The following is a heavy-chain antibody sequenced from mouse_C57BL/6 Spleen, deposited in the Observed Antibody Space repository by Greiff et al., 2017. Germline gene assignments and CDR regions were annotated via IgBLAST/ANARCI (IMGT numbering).Heavy chain of an antibody. CDR2: FDPEDGEP. CDR1: GFNIKDSY. D-gene: IGHD2-14*01. J-gene: IGHJ4*01. CDR3: GGYDGYAMDY. Sequence: EVQLQESGAELVKPGASVKWSATASGFNIKDSYRPWVKQRTKQGRGWIGGFDPEDGEPKYAPKFQGKATITADTSSNTAYLQRSSLTSEDTAVYYCGGYDGYAMDYWGQGTSVTVSS. V-gene: IGHV14-2*01.